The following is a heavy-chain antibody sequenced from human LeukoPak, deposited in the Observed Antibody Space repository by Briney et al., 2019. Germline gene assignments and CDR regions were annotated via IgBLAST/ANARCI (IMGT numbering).Heavy chain of an antibody. D-gene: IGHD2-2*01. J-gene: IGHJ4*02. CDR1: GGSISSGDYF. V-gene: IGHV4-30-4*08. CDR3: ARVWYCSSTSCQGFDY. CDR2: IYYSGST. Sequence: SETLSLTCTVSGGSISSGDYFWSWIRQPPGKGLEWIGYIYYSGSTYYNPSLKSRVTISVDTSKNQFSLKLSSVTAADTAVYYCARVWYCSSTSCQGFDYWGQGTLVTVSS.